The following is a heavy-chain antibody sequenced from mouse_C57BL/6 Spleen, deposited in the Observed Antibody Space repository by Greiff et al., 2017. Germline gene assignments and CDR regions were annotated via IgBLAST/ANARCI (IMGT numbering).Heavy chain of an antibody. Sequence: EVQLQESGGDLVKPGGSLKLSCAASGFTFSSYGMSWVRQTPDKRLEWVGTISNGGSYTYYPDSVKGRFTISRDNAKNTLYLQMSSLKSEETAMYYCARHYDDYPFAYWGQGTLVTVSA. D-gene: IGHD2-3*01. CDR3: ARHYDDYPFAY. CDR2: ISNGGSYT. CDR1: GFTFSSYG. V-gene: IGHV5-6*01. J-gene: IGHJ3*01.